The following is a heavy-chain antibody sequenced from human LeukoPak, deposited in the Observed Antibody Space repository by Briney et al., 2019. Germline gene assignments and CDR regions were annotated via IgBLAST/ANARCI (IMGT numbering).Heavy chain of an antibody. Sequence: SETLSLTCAVYGGSFSGYYWSWIRQPPGKGLEWIGEINHSGSTNYNPSLKSRVTISVDTSKNQFSLKLSSVTAADTAVYYCARPTYCSSTSCYMGKGNFDYWGQGTLVTVSS. CDR3: ARPTYCSSTSCYMGKGNFDY. J-gene: IGHJ4*02. CDR1: GGSFSGYY. V-gene: IGHV4-34*01. D-gene: IGHD2-2*02. CDR2: INHSGST.